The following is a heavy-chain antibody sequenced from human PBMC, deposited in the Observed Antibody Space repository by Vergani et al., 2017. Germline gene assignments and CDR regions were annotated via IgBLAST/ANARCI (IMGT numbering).Heavy chain of an antibody. J-gene: IGHJ5*02. CDR2: ISYDGSNK. CDR3: AKDCSGGSCYVNWFDP. CDR1: GFTFSSYA. Sequence: QVQLVESGGGVVQPGRSLRLSCAASGFTFSSYAMHWVRQAPGKGLEWVAVISYDGSNKYYADSVKGRFTISRDNSKNTLYLQMNSLRAEDTAVYYCAKDCSGGSCYVNWFDPWGQGTLVTVSS. V-gene: IGHV3-30-3*01. D-gene: IGHD2-15*01.